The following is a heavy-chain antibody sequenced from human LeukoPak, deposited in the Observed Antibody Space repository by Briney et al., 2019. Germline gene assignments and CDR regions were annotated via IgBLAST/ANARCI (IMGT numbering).Heavy chain of an antibody. CDR2: IWYDGSNK. J-gene: IGHJ4*02. Sequence: GGSLRLSCAASGFTFISYGMHWVRQAPGKGLEWVAVIWYDGSNKYYADSVKGRFTISRDNSKNTLYLQMNSLRAEDTAVYYCARETTKEYYFDYWGQGTLVTVSS. D-gene: IGHD1-7*01. V-gene: IGHV3-33*01. CDR3: ARETTKEYYFDY. CDR1: GFTFISYG.